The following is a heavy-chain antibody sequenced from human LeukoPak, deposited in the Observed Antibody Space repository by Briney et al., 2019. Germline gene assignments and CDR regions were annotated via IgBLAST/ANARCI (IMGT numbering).Heavy chain of an antibody. V-gene: IGHV4-31*03. Sequence: PSETLSLTCTVSGGSISSGGYYWSWIRQHPGKGLEWIGYIYYSGSTYYNPSLKSRVTISVDTSKNQFSLKLSSVTAADTAVYYCARVHYGDQHSDYWGQGTLVTVSS. D-gene: IGHD4-17*01. CDR3: ARVHYGDQHSDY. CDR1: GGSISSGGYY. CDR2: IYYSGST. J-gene: IGHJ4*02.